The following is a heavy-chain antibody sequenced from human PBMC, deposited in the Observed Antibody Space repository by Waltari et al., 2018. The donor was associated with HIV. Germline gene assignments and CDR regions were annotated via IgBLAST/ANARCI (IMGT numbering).Heavy chain of an antibody. Sequence: QVQLQESGPGLVRPSETLSLTCTVSGGSIGSYYWSWIRQPPGKELEWIGYIHYSGSSNYNPSHKSRVTVSVDTSKHEFSLKLSSVTAADTAVYYCATLMVYAPRSHYYGMDVWGQGTTVIVSS. D-gene: IGHD2-8*01. CDR2: IHYSGSS. J-gene: IGHJ6*02. V-gene: IGHV4-59*01. CDR1: GGSIGSYY. CDR3: ATLMVYAPRSHYYGMDV.